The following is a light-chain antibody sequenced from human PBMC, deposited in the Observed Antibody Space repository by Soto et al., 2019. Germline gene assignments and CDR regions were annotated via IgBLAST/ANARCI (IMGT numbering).Light chain of an antibody. J-gene: IGLJ2*01. CDR2: NVN. V-gene: IGLV2-18*02. CDR3: RSYTSSATQGV. Sequence: QSALIQPPSVSGSPGQSVTISCNGTSSDVGSYDYVSWYQPHPGTVPKPMIYNVNTQPSGVPDRFSGSKPGDAASMTISGLQADDEADYYCRSYTSSATQGVFGGGTKLTVL. CDR1: SSDVGSYDY.